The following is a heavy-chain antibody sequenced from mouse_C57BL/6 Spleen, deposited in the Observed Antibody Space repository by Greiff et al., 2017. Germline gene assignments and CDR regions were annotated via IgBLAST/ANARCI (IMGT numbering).Heavy chain of an antibody. J-gene: IGHJ1*03. Sequence: QVQLKESGAELVKPGASVKISCKASGYAFSSYWMNWVKQRPGKGLEWIGQIYPGDGDTNYNGKFKGKATLTADKSSSTAYMQLSSLTSEDSAVYFCASDDDPWYFDVWGTGTTVTVSS. CDR3: ASDDDPWYFDV. D-gene: IGHD2-3*01. V-gene: IGHV1-80*01. CDR1: GYAFSSYW. CDR2: IYPGDGDT.